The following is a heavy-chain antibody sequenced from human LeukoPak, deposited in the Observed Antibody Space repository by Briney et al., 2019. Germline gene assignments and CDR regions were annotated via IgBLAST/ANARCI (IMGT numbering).Heavy chain of an antibody. J-gene: IGHJ4*02. CDR2: IYYSGST. CDR1: GGSISSSSYY. Sequence: NPSETLSLTCTVSGGSISSSSYYWGWIRQPPGKGLEWIGSIYYSGSTYYNPSLKSRVTISVDRSKNQFSLKLSSVTAADTAVYYCARTYSSSWFFDYWGQGTLVTVSS. V-gene: IGHV4-39*07. D-gene: IGHD6-13*01. CDR3: ARTYSSSWFFDY.